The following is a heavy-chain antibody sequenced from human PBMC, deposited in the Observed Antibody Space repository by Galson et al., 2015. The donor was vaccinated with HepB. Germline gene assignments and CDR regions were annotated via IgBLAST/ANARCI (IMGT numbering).Heavy chain of an antibody. V-gene: IGHV3-23*01. Sequence: SLRLSCAASGFAFHSHAMSWVRQAPGRGLEWISGIMGSGDSTSYGDSVKGRFTVSRDNANNMLYLQMDSLRAEDAGLYFCAKGYGLFDSWGPGILVTVSS. CDR2: IMGSGDST. CDR3: AKGYGLFDS. J-gene: IGHJ5*01. D-gene: IGHD5-18*01. CDR1: GFAFHSHA.